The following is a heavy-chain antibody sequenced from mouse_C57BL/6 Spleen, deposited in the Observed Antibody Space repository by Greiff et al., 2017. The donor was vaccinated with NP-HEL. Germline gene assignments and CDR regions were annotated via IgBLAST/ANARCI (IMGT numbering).Heavy chain of an antibody. Sequence: QVQLKESGPELVKPGASVKLSCKASGYTFTSYDINWVKQRPGQGLEWIGWIYPRDGSTKYNEKFKGKATLTVDTSSSTAYMELHSLTSEDSAVYFCARPYYYGSSYLYYFDYWGQGTTLTVSS. CDR1: GYTFTSYD. D-gene: IGHD1-1*01. J-gene: IGHJ2*01. V-gene: IGHV1-85*01. CDR2: IYPRDGST. CDR3: ARPYYYGSSYLYYFDY.